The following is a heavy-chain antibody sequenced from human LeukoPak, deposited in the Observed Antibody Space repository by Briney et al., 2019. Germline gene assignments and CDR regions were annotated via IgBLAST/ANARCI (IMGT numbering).Heavy chain of an antibody. Sequence: GGSLRLSCAASGLTFSDYAMHWVRQAPGKGLEWVTVVSYDGSNKYYADSVKGRFTISRDNSKNTLYLQMNSLRAEDTAVYYCARDLGVQIYYDGSGYYPIWGQGTLVTVSS. V-gene: IGHV3-30-3*01. CDR1: GLTFSDYA. CDR2: VSYDGSNK. J-gene: IGHJ4*02. CDR3: ARDLGVQIYYDGSGYYPI. D-gene: IGHD3-22*01.